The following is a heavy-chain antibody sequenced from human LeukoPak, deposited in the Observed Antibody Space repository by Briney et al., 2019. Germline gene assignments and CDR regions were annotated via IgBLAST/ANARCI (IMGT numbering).Heavy chain of an antibody. V-gene: IGHV6-1*01. CDR2: TYYRSKWGN. CDR1: GDSVSSNSAS. D-gene: IGHD5-18*01. CDR3: ARYTAVTENFDY. Sequence: SQTLSLTCAISGDSVSSNSASWRWIRQSPSRGLEWLGRTYYRSKWGNDYAMSVKGRITVNPDTSRNQFSLQLNSVTPEDTAVYYCARYTAVTENFDYWGQGTLVTVSS. J-gene: IGHJ4*02.